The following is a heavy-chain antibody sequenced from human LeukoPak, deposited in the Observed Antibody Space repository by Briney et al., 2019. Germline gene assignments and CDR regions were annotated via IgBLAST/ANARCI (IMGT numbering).Heavy chain of an antibody. CDR1: GGSISSSSYY. V-gene: IGHV4-39*07. CDR2: IYYSGST. CDR3: ARGRRVLYYGSGNRGSLDY. Sequence: PSETLSLTCTVSGGSISSSSYYWGWIRQPPGKGLEWIGSIYYSGSTYYNPSLKSRVTISVDTSKNQFSLKLSSVTAADTAVYYCARGRRVLYYGSGNRGSLDYWGQGTLVTVSS. J-gene: IGHJ4*02. D-gene: IGHD3-10*01.